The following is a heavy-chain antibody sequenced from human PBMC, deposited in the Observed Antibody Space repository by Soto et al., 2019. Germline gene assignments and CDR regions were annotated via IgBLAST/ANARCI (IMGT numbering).Heavy chain of an antibody. J-gene: IGHJ6*02. Sequence: EVQLVESGGGLVQPGGSLRVSCAASGFTFGSYWMNWVRQAPGKGLVWVSRIESDGSSTTYADSVKGRFTTSRDNAKNTLYLQVSSLRVEDTAVYYCARGRPYGMDVWGQGTTVTVSS. V-gene: IGHV3-74*01. CDR1: GFTFGSYW. CDR3: ARGRPYGMDV. CDR2: IESDGSST.